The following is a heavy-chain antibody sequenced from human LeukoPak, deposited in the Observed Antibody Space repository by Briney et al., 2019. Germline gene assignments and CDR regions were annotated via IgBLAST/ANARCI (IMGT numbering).Heavy chain of an antibody. CDR1: GFTFSTYE. Sequence: GGSLRLSCAASGFTFSTYEMNWVRQAPGKGLEWVSYISSRDSTIYYADSVKGRFTISRDNAKNSLYLQMNSLRAEDTAVYYCARRYCSSSSCTLDYWGQGTLATVSS. J-gene: IGHJ4*02. V-gene: IGHV3-48*03. D-gene: IGHD2-2*01. CDR2: ISSRDSTI. CDR3: ARRYCSSSSCTLDY.